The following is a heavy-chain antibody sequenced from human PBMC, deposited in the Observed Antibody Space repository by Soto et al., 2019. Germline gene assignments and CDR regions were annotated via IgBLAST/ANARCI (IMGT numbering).Heavy chain of an antibody. CDR2: MNPSNGKV. CDR1: GYTFTSYD. J-gene: IGHJ4*02. CDR3: TSWGRSGWDPGFY. Sequence: QVQLVQSGAEVKKPGASVKVSCKASGYTFTSYDMNWVRQAPGQGLEWLGRMNPSNGKVDYGQDFQGRVTMTRDTLVSTAYMELTSLRYEDTAVYYCTSWGRSGWDPGFYWGQGTLVTVSS. V-gene: IGHV1-8*01. D-gene: IGHD6-19*01.